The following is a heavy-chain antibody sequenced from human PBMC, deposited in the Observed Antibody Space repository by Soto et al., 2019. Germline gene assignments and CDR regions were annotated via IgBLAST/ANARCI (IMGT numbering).Heavy chain of an antibody. J-gene: IGHJ4*02. CDR1: GFNFESYA. D-gene: IGHD6-19*01. CDR2: LSGSGGGT. Sequence: SGGSLRLSCVASGFNFESYAMNWVRQAPGKGLEWVSGLSGSGGGTFYADSVRGRFTISRDNSKKTLSLQMDSLRADDTAVYYCAKELYDSGRNTYYFDSWGQGALVTVSS. V-gene: IGHV3-23*01. CDR3: AKELYDSGRNTYYFDS.